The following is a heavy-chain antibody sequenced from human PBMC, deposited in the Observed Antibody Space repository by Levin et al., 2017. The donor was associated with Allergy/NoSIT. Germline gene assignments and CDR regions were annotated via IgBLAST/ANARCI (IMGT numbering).Heavy chain of an antibody. D-gene: IGHD3-22*01. CDR3: ARPYYYDRSGYDQRYHFDS. Sequence: SQTLSLTCTVNGGSFSGYSWTWIRQPPGKGLEWIGEIKDTGRSNSNPSLKNRVTISVDSSKKQFSLRLSSVAAADTAVSYCARPYYYDRSGYDQRYHFDSWGQGTLVTVSS. J-gene: IGHJ4*02. CDR2: IKDTGRS. CDR1: GGSFSGYS. V-gene: IGHV4-34*01.